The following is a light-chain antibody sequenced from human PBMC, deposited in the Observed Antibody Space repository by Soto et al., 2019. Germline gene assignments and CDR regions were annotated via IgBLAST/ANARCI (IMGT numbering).Light chain of an antibody. V-gene: IGKV3-20*01. J-gene: IGKJ3*01. CDR3: QQYGRSPTT. CDR2: GAS. CDR1: ESVSGTY. Sequence: VLTQSPGTLSLSPGERATLSCRASESVSGTYVAWYQQTPGQAPRLLISGASNRATGIPDRFAASGSGTDFTLTMSGLEPEDSAVYFCQQYGRSPTTFGPGTKVEIK.